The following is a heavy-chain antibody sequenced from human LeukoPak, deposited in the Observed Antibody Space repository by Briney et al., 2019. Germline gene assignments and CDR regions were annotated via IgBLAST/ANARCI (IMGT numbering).Heavy chain of an antibody. CDR2: INPSGGST. Sequence: ASVKVSCKASGYTFTSYYMHWVRQAPGQGLEWMGIINPSGGSTSYAQKFQGRVTMTRDTSTSTAYMELRSLRSDDTAVYYCARVGRIVVVPAASYYYYYYMDVWGKGTTVTVSS. CDR1: GYTFTSYY. V-gene: IGHV1-46*01. D-gene: IGHD2-2*01. J-gene: IGHJ6*03. CDR3: ARVGRIVVVPAASYYYYYYMDV.